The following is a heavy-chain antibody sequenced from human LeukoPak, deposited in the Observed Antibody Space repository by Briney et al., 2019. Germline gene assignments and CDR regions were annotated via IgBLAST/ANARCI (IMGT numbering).Heavy chain of an antibody. CDR1: VITFWTYW. CDR2: IHSTESYT. J-gene: IGHJ2*01. D-gene: IGHD3-10*01. Sequence: GGSLRLSFDASVITFWTYWMHWVRQAPGEGLVWVSRIHSTESYTAYADSVKGRFTISRDNAKNTLSLHMSSLRAEDTAIYYCVRETYGAGNRSFDLWGRGTLVVVSS. CDR3: VRETYGAGNRSFDL. V-gene: IGHV3-74*01.